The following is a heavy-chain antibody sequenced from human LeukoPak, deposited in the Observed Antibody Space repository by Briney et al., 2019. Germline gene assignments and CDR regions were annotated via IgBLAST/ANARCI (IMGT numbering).Heavy chain of an antibody. CDR2: IIPIFGTA. CDR1: GGTFSSYA. Sequence: ASVTVSCKASGGTFSSYAISWVRQAPGQGLEWMGGIIPIFGTANYAQKFQGRVTITADESTSTAYMELSSLRSEDTAVYYCARDGHYYGSGSYQSYYFDYWGRGTLVTVSS. D-gene: IGHD3-10*01. J-gene: IGHJ4*02. CDR3: ARDGHYYGSGSYQSYYFDY. V-gene: IGHV1-69*13.